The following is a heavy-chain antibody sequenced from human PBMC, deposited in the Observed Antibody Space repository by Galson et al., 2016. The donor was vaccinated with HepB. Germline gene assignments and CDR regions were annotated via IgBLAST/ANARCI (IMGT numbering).Heavy chain of an antibody. Sequence: SVKVSCKASGGTFSNYAISWVRQAPGQGLEWMGDIIPIVRIANYEQKFQDRVTITADRSTSTAYMELRSLTSEDTAVYYCARRGDPYYYDSCGYWDVWVTGTTVTFSP. J-gene: IGHJ6*04. CDR2: IIPIVRIA. V-gene: IGHV1-69*10. D-gene: IGHD3-22*01. CDR3: ARRGDPYYYDSCGYWDV. CDR1: GGTFSNYA.